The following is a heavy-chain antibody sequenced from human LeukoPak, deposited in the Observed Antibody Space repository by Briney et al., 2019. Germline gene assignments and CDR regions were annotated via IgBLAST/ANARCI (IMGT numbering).Heavy chain of an antibody. Sequence: SETLSLTCTVSGYSISSVYYWGWIRQPPGKGLEWIGSIYHSGSTYYNPSLKSRVTISVDTSKNQFSLKLSSVTAADTAVYYCARDSTYCSSTSCYKDFDYWGQGTLVTVSS. CDR3: ARDSTYCSSTSCYKDFDY. CDR1: GYSISSVYY. CDR2: IYHSGST. J-gene: IGHJ4*02. V-gene: IGHV4-38-2*02. D-gene: IGHD2-2*02.